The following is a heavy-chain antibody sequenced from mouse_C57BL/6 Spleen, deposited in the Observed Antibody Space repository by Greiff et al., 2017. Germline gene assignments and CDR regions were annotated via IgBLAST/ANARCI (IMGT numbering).Heavy chain of an antibody. CDR1: GYTFTDYY. Sequence: VQLQQSGPELVKPGASVKISCKASGYTFTDYYMNWVKQSHGKSLEWIGDINPNNGGTSYNQKFKGKATLTVDKSSSTAYMELRSLTSEDSAVYYCARGDYSNSRGYFDVWGTGTTVTVSS. J-gene: IGHJ1*03. CDR3: ARGDYSNSRGYFDV. V-gene: IGHV1-26*01. D-gene: IGHD2-5*01. CDR2: INPNNGGT.